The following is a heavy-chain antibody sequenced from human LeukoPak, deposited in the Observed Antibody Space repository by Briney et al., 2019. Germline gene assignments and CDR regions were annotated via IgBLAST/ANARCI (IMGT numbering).Heavy chain of an antibody. V-gene: IGHV1-2*06. Sequence: ASVKVSCKASGYTFTDYYIHWVRQAPGQGLEWMGRINPNSGGTNYAQKFQGRVTMTRDTSISTAYMELSRLRSDDTAVYYCARERRYGPNYWYFDLWGRGTLVTVSS. CDR1: GYTFTDYY. D-gene: IGHD5-18*01. CDR2: INPNSGGT. CDR3: ARERRYGPNYWYFDL. J-gene: IGHJ2*01.